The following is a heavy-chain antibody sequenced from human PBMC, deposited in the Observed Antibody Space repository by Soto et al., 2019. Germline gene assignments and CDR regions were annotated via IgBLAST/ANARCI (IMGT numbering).Heavy chain of an antibody. CDR3: ARASSSWYTYYYYGMDV. CDR1: GGSISSGDYY. D-gene: IGHD6-13*01. CDR2: IYYSGST. J-gene: IGHJ6*02. Sequence: QVQLQESGPGLVKPSQTLSLTCTVSGGSISSGDYYWSWIRQPPGKGLEWIGYIYYSGSTYYNPSLKRRVTISVDTSKNQFSLKLSSVTAADTAVYYCARASSSWYTYYYYGMDVWGQGTTVTVSS. V-gene: IGHV4-30-4*01.